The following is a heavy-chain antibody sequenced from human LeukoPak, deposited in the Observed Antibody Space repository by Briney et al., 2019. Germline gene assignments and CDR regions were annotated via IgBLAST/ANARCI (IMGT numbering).Heavy chain of an antibody. CDR1: VRSLSSYY. J-gene: IGHJ3*02. CDR2: IYYSGST. Sequence: SQTLCLTCTFSVRSLSSYYWSCVRQPPGRGLEGIGYIYYSGSTNYNPSLKSRVTISVDTSKNQFSLKLSSAPAADTAVYYCASGVAAAFDAFDTSGAGTTVTVSS. D-gene: IGHD6-13*01. CDR3: ASGVAAAFDAFDT. V-gene: IGHV4-59*01.